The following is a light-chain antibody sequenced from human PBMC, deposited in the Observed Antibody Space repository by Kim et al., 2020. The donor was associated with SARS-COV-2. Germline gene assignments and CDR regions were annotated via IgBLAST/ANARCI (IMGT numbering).Light chain of an antibody. CDR2: AAS. J-gene: IGKJ4*01. Sequence: DIQMTQSPSSLSASVGDRVTITCRASQSISSYLNWYQQKPGKAPKLLISAASSLQSGVPSRFSGSGSGTDFTLTISSLQPEDFATYSCQQSYSTPPTFGGGTKVDIK. CDR1: QSISSY. V-gene: IGKV1-39*01. CDR3: QQSYSTPPT.